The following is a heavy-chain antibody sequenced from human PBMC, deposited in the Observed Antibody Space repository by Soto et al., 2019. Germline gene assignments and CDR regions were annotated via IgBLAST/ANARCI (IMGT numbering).Heavy chain of an antibody. CDR3: ARDWGPTAEEFFQY. D-gene: IGHD3-16*01. V-gene: IGHV3-30-3*01. Sequence: QVQLVESGGGVVQPGRSLRLSCAASGFTFSNYAMHWVRQAPGKGLEWVAVISYDGSNIHYGYSVKGRFTISRDNSKNTLYLQMNSLRTADTAIYYCARDWGPTAEEFFQYWGQGTLVTVSS. CDR2: ISYDGSNI. CDR1: GFTFSNYA. J-gene: IGHJ1*01.